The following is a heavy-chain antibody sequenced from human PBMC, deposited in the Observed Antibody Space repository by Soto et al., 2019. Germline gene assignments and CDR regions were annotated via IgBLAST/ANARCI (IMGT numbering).Heavy chain of an antibody. V-gene: IGHV4-30-2*01. Sequence: QVQLQESASGLVKPLETLSLTCIVSGDSISSSFSWHWVRRPPGEGLEWLGYIYHSGSTLYNPSLGGGITMSVDSSKNMFSLKLRDVTAADTAVYYCARGDISRGAAIDSWGQGTLVSVSS. CDR1: GDSISSSFS. J-gene: IGHJ4*02. CDR3: ARGDISRGAAIDS. CDR2: IYHSGST. D-gene: IGHD3-10*01.